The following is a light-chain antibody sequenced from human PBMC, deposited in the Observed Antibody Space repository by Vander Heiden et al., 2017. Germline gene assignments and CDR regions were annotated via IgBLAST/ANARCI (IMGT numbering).Light chain of an antibody. CDR1: QSLGSSLGSN. J-gene: IGKJ4*01. V-gene: IGKV3-15*01. CDR2: GAF. CDR3: QQYNERPLT. Sequence: EIVMTQHSATLSVSPGDSATFSCRASQSLGSSLGSNVAWYQQKPGQSPRLLIYGAFTRATGIPASFSGSGSGTEFTLTISSLQSEDFAVYYCQQYNERPLTFGGGTKVEIK.